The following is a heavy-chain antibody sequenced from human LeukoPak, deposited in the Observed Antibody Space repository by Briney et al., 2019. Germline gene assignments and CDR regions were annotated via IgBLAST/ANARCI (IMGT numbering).Heavy chain of an antibody. CDR1: GFTFSSYA. CDR3: ASAMMVTPIFFR. V-gene: IGHV3-23*01. Sequence: GGSLRLSCAASGFTFSSYAMSWVRQAPGKGLEWVSAISGSGGSTYYADSVKGRFTISRDNSKNTLYLQMNSLRAEDTAVYYCASAMMVTPIFFRWGQGTLVTVSS. J-gene: IGHJ4*02. D-gene: IGHD4-23*01. CDR2: ISGSGGST.